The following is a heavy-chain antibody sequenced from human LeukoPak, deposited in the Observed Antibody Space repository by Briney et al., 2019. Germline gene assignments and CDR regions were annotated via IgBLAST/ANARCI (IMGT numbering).Heavy chain of an antibody. Sequence: SETLPLTCAVYGGSFSGYYWSWIRQPPGKGLEWIGEINHSGGTNYNPSLKSRVTISVDTSKNQFSLKLSSVTAADTAVYYCARSRLYCSSTSCYWFDPWGQGTLVTVSS. D-gene: IGHD2-2*01. CDR3: ARSRLYCSSTSCYWFDP. V-gene: IGHV4-34*01. CDR1: GGSFSGYY. CDR2: INHSGGT. J-gene: IGHJ5*02.